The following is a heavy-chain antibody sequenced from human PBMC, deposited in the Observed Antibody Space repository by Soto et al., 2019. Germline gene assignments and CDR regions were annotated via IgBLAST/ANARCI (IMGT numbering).Heavy chain of an antibody. CDR2: FDPEDGET. J-gene: IGHJ1*01. CDR1: GYTLTELS. D-gene: IGHD3-22*01. Sequence: ASVKVSCKVSGYTLTELSIHWVRQAPGKGLEWMGGFDPEDGETIYAQKFQGRVTMTEDTSTDTAYMELSSLRSEDTAVYYCATVTYYYDSSGYFSEYFQHWGQGTLVTVSS. V-gene: IGHV1-24*01. CDR3: ATVTYYYDSSGYFSEYFQH.